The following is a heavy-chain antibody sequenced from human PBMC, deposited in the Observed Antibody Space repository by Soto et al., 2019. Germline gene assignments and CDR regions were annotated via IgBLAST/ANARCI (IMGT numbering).Heavy chain of an antibody. J-gene: IGHJ6*02. CDR1: GFIISSNH. V-gene: IGHV3-66*01. D-gene: IGHD3-3*01. Sequence: GGSLRLSCEVSGFIISSNHMTWVRLGPGKGLEWVSVLYSGGSRYYADSVKGRFTISRDNSKSTLYLQMNSLRAEDTAVYYCARDLYDFWSGYHSYYYVMDVWGQGTTVTVSS. CDR3: ARDLYDFWSGYHSYYYVMDV. CDR2: LYSGGSR.